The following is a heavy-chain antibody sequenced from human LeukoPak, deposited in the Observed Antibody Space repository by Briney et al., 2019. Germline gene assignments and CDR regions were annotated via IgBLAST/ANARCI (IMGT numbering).Heavy chain of an antibody. CDR1: GGSISSGSYY. D-gene: IGHD5-18*01. CDR2: IYTSGST. V-gene: IGHV4-61*02. J-gene: IGHJ5*02. Sequence: SQTLSLTCTVSGGSISSGSYYWSWIRQPAGKGLEWIGRIYTSGSTNYNPSLKSRVTISVDTSKNQFSLKLSSVTAADTAVYYCARDMGYSKKGNWFDPWGQGTLVTVSS. CDR3: ARDMGYSKKGNWFDP.